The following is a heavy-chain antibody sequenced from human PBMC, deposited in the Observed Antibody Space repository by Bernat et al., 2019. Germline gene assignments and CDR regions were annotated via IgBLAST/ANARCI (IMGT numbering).Heavy chain of an antibody. CDR2: IKQAGSEK. D-gene: IGHD4-17*01. CDR3: ARVAYGDYGYFQH. CDR1: GFTFSSHW. Sequence: EVQLEESGGGLVQPGGSLRLSCATSGFTFSSHWMGWVRQAPGKGLEWVANIKQAGSEKYYVDSGKGRFAISRDNARNSLYLQMNSLRAEDTAVYYCARVAYGDYGYFQHWGQGTLVTVSS. J-gene: IGHJ1*01. V-gene: IGHV3-7*03.